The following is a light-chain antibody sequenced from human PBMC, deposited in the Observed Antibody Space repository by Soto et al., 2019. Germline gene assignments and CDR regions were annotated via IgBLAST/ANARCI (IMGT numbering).Light chain of an antibody. CDR1: SSDVGGYNY. J-gene: IGLJ1*01. Sequence: QSVLAQPASVSGSPGQSITISCTGTSSDVGGYNYVSWYQQHPGKAPKLMIYEASNRPSGVSNRCSGSKSGNTASLTISGLQAEDEADYYCGSYTSASTLVFGTGTKVTVL. CDR3: GSYTSASTLV. CDR2: EAS. V-gene: IGLV2-14*01.